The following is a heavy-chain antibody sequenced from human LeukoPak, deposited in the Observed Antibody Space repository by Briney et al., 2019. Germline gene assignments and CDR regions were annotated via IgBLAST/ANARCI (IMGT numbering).Heavy chain of an antibody. CDR3: ARLQDGDYRRLGVNWFDP. J-gene: IGHJ5*02. CDR2: IYYSGST. Sequence: PSETLSLTCTVSGGSISSYYWSWIRQPPGKGLEWIGYIYYSGSTNYNPSLKSRVTISVDTPKNQFSLKLSSVTAADTAVYYCARLQDGDYRRLGVNWFDPWGQGTLVTVSS. CDR1: GGSISSYY. V-gene: IGHV4-59*01. D-gene: IGHD4-17*01.